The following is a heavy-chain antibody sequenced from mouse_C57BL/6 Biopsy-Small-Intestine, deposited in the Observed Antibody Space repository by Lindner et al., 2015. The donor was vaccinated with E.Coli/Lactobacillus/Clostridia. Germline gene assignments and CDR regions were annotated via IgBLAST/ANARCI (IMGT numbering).Heavy chain of an antibody. Sequence: QLQESGAELVRPGTSVKVSCKASGYAFSNHLIEWVKQRPGQGLEWIGVINPGSGGTDYNEKFKGKATLTADKSSSTAYMQLSSLTSEDSAVYFCASYGNFDHWGQGTLATISA. J-gene: IGHJ3*01. V-gene: IGHV1-54*01. D-gene: IGHD2-1*01. CDR2: INPGSGGT. CDR1: GYAFSNHL. CDR3: ASYGNFDH.